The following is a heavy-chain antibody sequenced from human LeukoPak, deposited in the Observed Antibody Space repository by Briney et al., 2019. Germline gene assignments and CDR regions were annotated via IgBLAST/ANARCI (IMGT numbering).Heavy chain of an antibody. D-gene: IGHD3-10*01. CDR2: ISGSGGST. J-gene: IGHJ4*02. CDR3: ANYGSGTYAYDY. Sequence: PGGSLRLSCAASGFTFSSYAMSWVRQAPGKGLEWVSAISGSGGSTYYADSVKGRFTIFRDNSKNTLYLQMNSLRAEDTAVYYCANYGSGTYAYDYWGQGTLVTVSS. V-gene: IGHV3-23*01. CDR1: GFTFSSYA.